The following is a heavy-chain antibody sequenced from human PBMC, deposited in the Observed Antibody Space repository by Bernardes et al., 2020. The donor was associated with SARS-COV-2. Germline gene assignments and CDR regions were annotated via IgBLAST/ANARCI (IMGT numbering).Heavy chain of an antibody. CDR2: ISSSSSTI. J-gene: IGHJ6*02. CDR3: ARDGQQDSSGWYDYYYGMDV. CDR1: GFTFSSYS. Sequence: GGSLRLSCAASGFTFSSYSMNWVRQAPGKGLEWVSYISSSSSTIYYADSVKGRFTISRDNAKNSLYLQMNSLRAEDTAVYYCARDGQQDSSGWYDYYYGMDVWGQGTTVTVSS. V-gene: IGHV3-48*01. D-gene: IGHD6-19*01.